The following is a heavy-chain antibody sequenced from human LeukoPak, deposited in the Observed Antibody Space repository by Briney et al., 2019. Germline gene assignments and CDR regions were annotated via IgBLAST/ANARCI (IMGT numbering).Heavy chain of an antibody. J-gene: IGHJ4*02. CDR2: ISGTGRNT. D-gene: IGHD4-17*01. CDR3: AKGRKLNTYGDFDY. Sequence: GGSLRLSCAASGFPFSTYAMSWVRQAPGKGLEWVSAISGTGRNTYYADSVKGRFTISRDNSKDTLYLQMNRLRAEDTAVYYCAKGRKLNTYGDFDYWGQGTLVTVSS. V-gene: IGHV3-23*01. CDR1: GFPFSTYA.